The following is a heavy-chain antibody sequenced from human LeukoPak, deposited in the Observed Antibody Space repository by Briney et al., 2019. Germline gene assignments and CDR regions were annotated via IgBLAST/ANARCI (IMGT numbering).Heavy chain of an antibody. CDR2: INLNSGGT. J-gene: IGHJ3*02. D-gene: IGHD3-3*01. V-gene: IGHV1-2*06. CDR1: GYTFTGYY. Sequence: ASVKVSCKASGYTFTGYYMHWVRQAPGQGLEWMGRINLNSGGTNYAQKFQGRVTMTRDTSISTAYMELSRLRSDDAAVYYCARVITIFGVAYDAFDIWGQGTMVTVSS. CDR3: ARVITIFGVAYDAFDI.